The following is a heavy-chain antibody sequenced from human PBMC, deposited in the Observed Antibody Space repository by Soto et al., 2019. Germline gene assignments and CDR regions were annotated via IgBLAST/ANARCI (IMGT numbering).Heavy chain of an antibody. CDR2: ITSSGSAI. D-gene: IGHD6-25*01. V-gene: IGHV3-11*01. CDR1: EFTFSDYY. Sequence: QAQLVESGGGLVKPGGSLRLSCAASEFTFSDYYMSWIRQAPGKGLEWIAYITSSGSAIYYADSVKGRFTVSWDNAKKSLSLQITSLRVDDMAVYYCTRGHRQRRDIQHWGQGALVTVTS. CDR3: TRGHRQRRDIQH. J-gene: IGHJ1*01.